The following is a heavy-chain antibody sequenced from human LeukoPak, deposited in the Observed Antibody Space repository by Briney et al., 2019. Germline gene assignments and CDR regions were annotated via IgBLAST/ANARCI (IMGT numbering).Heavy chain of an antibody. CDR2: ISYDGSNK. CDR3: AKDRRYCSSTSCYFYDY. J-gene: IGHJ4*02. Sequence: GGSPRLSCAASGFTFSSYGMHWVRQAPGKGLEWVAVISYDGSNKYYADSVKGRFTISRDNSKNTLYLQMNSLRAEDTAVYYCAKDRRYCSSTSCYFYDYWGQGTLVTVSS. V-gene: IGHV3-30*18. D-gene: IGHD2-2*01. CDR1: GFTFSSYG.